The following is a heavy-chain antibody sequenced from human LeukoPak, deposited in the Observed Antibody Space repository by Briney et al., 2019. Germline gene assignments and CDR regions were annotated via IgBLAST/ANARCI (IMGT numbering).Heavy chain of an antibody. CDR1: GCIFRSYG. D-gene: IGHD5-18*01. J-gene: IGHJ4*02. CDR2: ISGSGGST. V-gene: IGHV3-23*01. CDR3: AKARGDSYGHFQY. Sequence: PGGSLRLSCAASGCIFRSYGMSWVRQAPGKGLECVSVISGSGGSTNYADSVKGRLTISRDNSKNTLYLQMNSLRAEDTAVYYCAKARGDSYGHFQYWGQGTLVTVSS.